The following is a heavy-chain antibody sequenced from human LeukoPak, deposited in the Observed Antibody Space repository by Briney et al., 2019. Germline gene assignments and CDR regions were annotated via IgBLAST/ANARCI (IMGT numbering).Heavy chain of an antibody. CDR2: ISGSGGST. D-gene: IGHD3-9*01. V-gene: IGHV3-23*01. CDR3: AKDRSDIFDAFDI. CDR1: GFTFSSYA. J-gene: IGHJ3*02. Sequence: PVESLRLSCAPSGFTFSSYAMSWVRQAPGKGLEWVSAISGSGGSTYYADSVKGRFTISRDDSKNTLYLQMNSLRAEDTAVYYCAKDRSDIFDAFDIWGQGTMVTVSS.